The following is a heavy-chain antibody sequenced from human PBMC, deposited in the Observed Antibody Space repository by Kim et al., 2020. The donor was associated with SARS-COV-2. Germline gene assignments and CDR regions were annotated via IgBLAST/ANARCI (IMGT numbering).Heavy chain of an antibody. CDR3: ARGGASGAFDL. J-gene: IGHJ3*01. Sequence: GGSLRLSCAVSDFSLANNWMDWVRQAPGKGLEWVANINKDGSDIYYVDSVKGRFTISRDNAKNSLFLQMNSLRAEDTAVYYCARGGASGAFDLWGQGTMVTVSS. CDR2: INKDGSDI. V-gene: IGHV3-7*05. CDR1: DFSLANNW.